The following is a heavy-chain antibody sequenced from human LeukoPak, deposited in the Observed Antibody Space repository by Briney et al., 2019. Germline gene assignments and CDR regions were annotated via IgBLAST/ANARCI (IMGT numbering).Heavy chain of an antibody. CDR1: GFTFDDYA. J-gene: IGHJ4*02. D-gene: IGHD5-12*01. V-gene: IGHV3-43*02. Sequence: PGGSLRLSCAASGFTFDDYAMHWVRQAPGKGLEWVSLISGDGGSTYYADSVKGRFTVSRDNSKNSLFLQMNSLRTEDTAFYYCAKDTPGGYDYPLWGQGTLVTVSS. CDR3: AKDTPGGYDYPL. CDR2: ISGDGGST.